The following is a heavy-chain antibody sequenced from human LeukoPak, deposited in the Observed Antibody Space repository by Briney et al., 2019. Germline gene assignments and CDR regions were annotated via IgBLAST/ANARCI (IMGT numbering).Heavy chain of an antibody. J-gene: IGHJ5*02. D-gene: IGHD3-9*01. V-gene: IGHV4-39*01. Sequence: PSETLSLTCTVSDGSISSSSYYWGWIRQPPGKGLEWIGNIYYSGSTYYNPSLKSRVTISVDTSKNQFSLKLSSVTAADTAVYYCARPNGHHDILTGPRPSNWFDPWGQGTLVTVSS. CDR1: DGSISSSSYY. CDR3: ARPNGHHDILTGPRPSNWFDP. CDR2: IYYSGST.